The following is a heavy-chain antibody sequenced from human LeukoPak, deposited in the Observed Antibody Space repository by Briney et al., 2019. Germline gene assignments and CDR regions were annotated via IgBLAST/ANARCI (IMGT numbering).Heavy chain of an antibody. V-gene: IGHV4-30-4*08. D-gene: IGHD5-18*01. J-gene: IGHJ3*02. CDR1: GGSISSGDYY. Sequence: SETLSLTCTVSGGSISSGDYYWSWIRQPPGKGLEWIGYIYYSGSTYYNPSLKSRVTISVDTSKNQFSLKLSSVTAADTAVYYCASLWYSYGSSDAFDIWGQGTMVTVSS. CDR2: IYYSGST. CDR3: ASLWYSYGSSDAFDI.